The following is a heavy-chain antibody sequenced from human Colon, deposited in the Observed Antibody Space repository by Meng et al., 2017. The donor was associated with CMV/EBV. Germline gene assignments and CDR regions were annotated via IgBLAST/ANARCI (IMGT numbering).Heavy chain of an antibody. D-gene: IGHD2-15*01. CDR3: ARGDCSGGGCYYFDS. CDR1: GGSFSNYQ. CDR2: IYFSGNT. J-gene: IGHJ4*02. V-gene: IGHV4-59*01. Sequence: SETLSLTCTVSGGSFSNYQWNWIRQPPGKGLEWIGYIYFSGNTNYNPSHQSRVTMSVDTSKNQFSLRLQSVTAADTALYYCARGDCSGGGCYYFDSWGQGSLVTVSS.